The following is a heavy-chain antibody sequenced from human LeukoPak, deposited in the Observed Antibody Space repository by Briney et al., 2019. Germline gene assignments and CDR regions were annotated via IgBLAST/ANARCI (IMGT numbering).Heavy chain of an antibody. D-gene: IGHD5-18*01. V-gene: IGHV4-59*01. CDR1: GGSISGYY. J-gene: IGHJ3*02. CDR2: VYYSGGT. CDR3: VMEYSYGATDGFDI. Sequence: NPSETLSLTCTVSGGSISGYYLSWIRQAPGKGLEWIANVYYSGGTDYDPSLKGRVTVSGDTSNNTFSLKLTSVRAADTAVYFCVMEYSYGATDGFDIWGRGTMVTVSS.